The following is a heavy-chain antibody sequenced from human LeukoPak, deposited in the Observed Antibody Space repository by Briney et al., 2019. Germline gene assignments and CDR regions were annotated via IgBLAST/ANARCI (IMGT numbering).Heavy chain of an antibody. J-gene: IGHJ4*02. CDR3: ARRVTGDLRRFDY. Sequence: SETLSLTCTVSGGSISSSGYSWGWIRQPPGKGLEWIGNINYSGSTYYNPSLKSRVTIFVDTSKNQFSLKVNSVTAADTAVYFCARRVTGDLRRFDYWGQGTLVTVSS. V-gene: IGHV4-39*01. CDR1: GGSISSSGYS. CDR2: INYSGST. D-gene: IGHD7-27*01.